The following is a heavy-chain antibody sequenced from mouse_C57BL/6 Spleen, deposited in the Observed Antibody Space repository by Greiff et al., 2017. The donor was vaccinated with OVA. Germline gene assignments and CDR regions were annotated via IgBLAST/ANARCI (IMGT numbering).Heavy chain of an antibody. Sequence: QVQLPQPGAELVKPGASVKLSCKASGYTFTSYWMHWVKQRPGRGLEWIGRIAPNSGGTKYNEKFKSKATLTVDKPSSTAYMQLSSLTSEDSAVYYCARENYGSSYLFAYWGQGTLFTVSA. CDR1: GYTFTSYW. V-gene: IGHV1-72*01. J-gene: IGHJ3*01. CDR3: ARENYGSSYLFAY. D-gene: IGHD1-1*01. CDR2: IAPNSGGT.